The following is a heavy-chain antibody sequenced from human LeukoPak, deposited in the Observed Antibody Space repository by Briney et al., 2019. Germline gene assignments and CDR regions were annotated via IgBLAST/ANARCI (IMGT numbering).Heavy chain of an antibody. D-gene: IGHD3-10*01. CDR3: ARSLWFWEYDAFDI. J-gene: IGHJ3*02. V-gene: IGHV4-38-2*01. CDR1: GYSISSGYY. CDR2: IYHSGST. Sequence: SETLSLTCAVSGYSISSGYYWGWIRQPPGKGLEWIGSIYHSGSTYYNPSLKCRVTISVDTSKNQFSLKLSSVTAADTAVYYCARSLWFWEYDAFDIWGQGTMVTVSS.